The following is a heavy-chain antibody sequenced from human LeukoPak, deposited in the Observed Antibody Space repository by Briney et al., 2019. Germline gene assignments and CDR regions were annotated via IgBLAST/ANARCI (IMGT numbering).Heavy chain of an antibody. CDR3: ARVGIDGDPFDY. D-gene: IGHD4-17*01. CDR2: INHSGST. CDR1: GGSFSGYY. Sequence: PSETLSLTCAVYGGSFSGYYWSWIRQPPGKGLEWIGEINHSGSTNYNPSLKSRVTISVDTSKNQFSLKLSSVTAADTAVYYCARVGIDGDPFDYWGQGTLVTVSS. J-gene: IGHJ4*02. V-gene: IGHV4-34*01.